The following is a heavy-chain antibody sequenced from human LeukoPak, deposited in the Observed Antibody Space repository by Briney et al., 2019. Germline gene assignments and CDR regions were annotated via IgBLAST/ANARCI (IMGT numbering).Heavy chain of an antibody. CDR1: GGSISSYY. CDR3: ARMGGHLDP. Sequence: SETLSLTCTVSGGSISSYYWSWIRQPPGKGLEWIGYIYYSGSTNYNPSLKSRVTISVDTSKNQFSLKLSSVTAADTAVYYCARMGGHLDPWGQGTLVTVSS. CDR2: IYYSGST. V-gene: IGHV4-59*01. J-gene: IGHJ5*02. D-gene: IGHD2-15*01.